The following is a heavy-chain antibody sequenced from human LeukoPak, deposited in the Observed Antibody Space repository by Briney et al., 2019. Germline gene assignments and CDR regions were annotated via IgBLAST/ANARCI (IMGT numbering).Heavy chain of an antibody. CDR3: ARGVYIAAAQYGY. J-gene: IGHJ4*02. CDR1: GGSISSYY. Sequence: SETLSLTCTVSGGSISSYYWSWIRQPPGKGLEWIGYIYYSGTTNYNPSLKSRVTISVDTSKYQFSLKLSSVTAADTAVYYCARGVYIAAAQYGYWGQGTLVTVSS. D-gene: IGHD6-13*01. CDR2: IYYSGTT. V-gene: IGHV4-59*01.